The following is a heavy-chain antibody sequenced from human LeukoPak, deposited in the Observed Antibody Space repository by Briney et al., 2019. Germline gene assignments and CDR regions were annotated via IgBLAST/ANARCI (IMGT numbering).Heavy chain of an antibody. CDR3: AEDRTSNWYYFDY. J-gene: IGHJ4*02. V-gene: IGHV3-23*01. D-gene: IGHD6-13*01. CDR1: GFTFSSYG. CDR2: ISGSGDIT. Sequence: GGSLRLPCAASGFTFSSYGMSWVRQAPGKGLEWVSAISGSGDITYSADSVKGRFTISRDNSKNTLHLQMNSLRAEDTAVYYCAEDRTSNWYYFDYWGQGILVAVSS.